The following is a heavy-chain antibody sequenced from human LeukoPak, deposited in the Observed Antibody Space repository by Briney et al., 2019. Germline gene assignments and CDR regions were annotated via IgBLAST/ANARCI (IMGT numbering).Heavy chain of an antibody. CDR1: GGSISSYY. V-gene: IGHV4-59*08. CDR2: IYYSGST. Sequence: KPSETLSLTCTVSGGSISSYYWSWIRQPPGKGLEWIGYIYYSGSTNYNPSLKSRVTISVDTSKNQFSLKLSSVTAADTAVYYCARQRITMVRGVILYYYGMDVWGQGTTVTVSS. CDR3: ARQRITMVRGVILYYYGMDV. J-gene: IGHJ6*02. D-gene: IGHD3-10*01.